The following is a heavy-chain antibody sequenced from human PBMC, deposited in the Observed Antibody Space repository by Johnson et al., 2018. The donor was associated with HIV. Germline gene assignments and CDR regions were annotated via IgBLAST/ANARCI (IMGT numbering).Heavy chain of an antibody. Sequence: VQLVESGGGVVRPGGSLRLSCAASGFTFDDYGLSWVRQAPGKGLEWVSGMNWNGGSTGYADSVMGRCTISRDNAKNSLYLQMNSLKVEDTAVYYCARDKGSWFDDAFDIWGQGTMVTVSS. CDR3: ARDKGSWFDDAFDI. V-gene: IGHV3-20*04. CDR2: MNWNGGST. D-gene: IGHD6-13*01. J-gene: IGHJ3*02. CDR1: GFTFDDYG.